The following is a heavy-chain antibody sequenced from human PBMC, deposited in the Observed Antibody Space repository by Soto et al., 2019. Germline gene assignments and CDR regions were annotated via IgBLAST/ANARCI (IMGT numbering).Heavy chain of an antibody. V-gene: IGHV5-51*01. Sequence: GESLKISCHSSGYGFTTFWIAWVRQRPGKGLEWMGVIYPGDSDTRYSPSFQGQVTISADKSVTSAYLHWSSLKASDTAIYYCPRLFSAKYYAHFEYWGQGTRVTVS. J-gene: IGHJ4*02. D-gene: IGHD2-2*01. CDR1: GYGFTTFW. CDR2: IYPGDSDT. CDR3: PRLFSAKYYAHFEY.